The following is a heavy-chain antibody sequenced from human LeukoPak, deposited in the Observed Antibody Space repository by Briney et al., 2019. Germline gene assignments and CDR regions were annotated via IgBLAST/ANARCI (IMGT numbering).Heavy chain of an antibody. CDR3: ARGRQQLVHGDDAFDI. J-gene: IGHJ3*02. V-gene: IGHV1-8*01. D-gene: IGHD6-13*01. CDR2: MNPNSGNT. Sequence: ASVKVSCKASGYTFTSYDINWVRQATGQGLEWMGWMNPNSGNTGYAQKFQGRVTMTRNTSISTAYMELSSLRSEDTAVYYCARGRQQLVHGDDAFDIWGQGTMVTASS. CDR1: GYTFTSYD.